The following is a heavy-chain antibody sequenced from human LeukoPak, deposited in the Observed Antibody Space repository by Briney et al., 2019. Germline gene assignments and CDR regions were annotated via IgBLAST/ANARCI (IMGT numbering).Heavy chain of an antibody. CDR3: ARRPPLGYYGSGNYYMDV. V-gene: IGHV4-34*01. J-gene: IGHJ6*03. CDR1: GGSFSGYY. D-gene: IGHD3-10*01. CDR2: INHSGST. Sequence: PSETLSLTCAVYGGSFSGYYWSWIRQPPGKGLEWIGEINHSGSTNYNPSLKSRGTISVDTSKNQFSLKLSSVTAADTAVYYCARRPPLGYYGSGNYYMDVWGKGTTVTISS.